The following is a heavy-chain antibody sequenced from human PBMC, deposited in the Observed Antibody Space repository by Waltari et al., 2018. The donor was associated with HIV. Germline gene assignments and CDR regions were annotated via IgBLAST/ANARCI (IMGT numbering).Heavy chain of an antibody. J-gene: IGHJ4*02. CDR3: AKEDGPFGDILTGHFAFDY. CDR1: GFKVDDYA. Sequence: EVQLVESGGGLVQPGRSLRLSCAASGFKVDDYAIHWVRQAPGKGLEWVSCISWNSRSVAYAASVNGRFSVSRDNAKTSVSLQIHSLRTEDTALYYCAKEDGPFGDILTGHFAFDYWGQGVLVTVSS. D-gene: IGHD3-9*01. CDR2: ISWNSRSV. V-gene: IGHV3-9*01.